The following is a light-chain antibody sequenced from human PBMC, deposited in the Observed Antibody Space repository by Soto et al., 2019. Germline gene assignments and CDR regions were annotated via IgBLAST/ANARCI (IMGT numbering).Light chain of an antibody. CDR3: QHYGGMWA. J-gene: IGKJ1*01. CDR1: QSNSNR. CDR2: DAS. V-gene: IGKV1-5*01. Sequence: DIQMTQSPSTMFPSVGDRINLTRRASQSNSNRLAWYQQKPGKAPKVVIYDASSLESGVPSRFSGSGSGTEFILTINSLQPDDFATYCCQHYGGMWAVGQGNKVDIK.